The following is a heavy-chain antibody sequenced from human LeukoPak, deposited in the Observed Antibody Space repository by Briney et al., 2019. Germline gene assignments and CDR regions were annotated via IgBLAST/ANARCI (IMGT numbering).Heavy chain of an antibody. CDR2: IYYSGST. J-gene: IGHJ4*02. V-gene: IGHV4-59*01. CDR3: AGSQVWGSYRADC. CDR1: GGSISSYY. Sequence: SETLSLTCTVSGGSISSYYWSWIRQPPGKGLEWIGYIYYSGSTNYNPSLKSRVTISVDTSKNQFSLKLSSVTAADTAVYYCAGSQVWGSYRADCWGQGTLVTVSS. D-gene: IGHD3-16*02.